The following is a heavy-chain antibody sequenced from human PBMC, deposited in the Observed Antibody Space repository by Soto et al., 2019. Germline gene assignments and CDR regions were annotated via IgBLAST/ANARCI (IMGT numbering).Heavy chain of an antibody. CDR1: GYTFSSYD. CDR3: ARGLKFTTPLVRGVNPYYYYYMDV. V-gene: IGHV1-8*01. D-gene: IGHD3-10*01. Sequence: QVQLVQSGAEVKKPGASVKVSCKASGYTFSSYDINWVRQATGQGLEWMGWMNPNSGDTNYPQKFQGRVTMTRNTSIATAYMELSSLRPEDTAVYYCARGLKFTTPLVRGVNPYYYYYMDVWGEGTTVTVSS. CDR2: MNPNSGDT. J-gene: IGHJ6*03.